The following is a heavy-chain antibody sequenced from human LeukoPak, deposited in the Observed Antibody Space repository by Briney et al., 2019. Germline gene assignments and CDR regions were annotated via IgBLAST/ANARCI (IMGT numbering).Heavy chain of an antibody. J-gene: IGHJ4*02. D-gene: IGHD1-26*01. CDR2: INHSGST. CDR1: GGSFSGYY. CDR3: ARGFIVGATLPPYYFDY. V-gene: IGHV4-34*01. Sequence: PSETLSLTCAVYGGSFSGYYWSWIRQPPGKGLEWIGEINHSGSTNYNPSLKSRVTISVDTSKNQFSLKLSSATAADTAVYYCARGFIVGATLPPYYFDYWGQGTLVTVSS.